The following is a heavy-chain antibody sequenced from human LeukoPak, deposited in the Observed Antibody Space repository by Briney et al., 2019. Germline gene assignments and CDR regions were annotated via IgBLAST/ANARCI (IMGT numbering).Heavy chain of an antibody. CDR3: AKRHYYDSSGYYYLAYFDL. D-gene: IGHD3-22*01. CDR2: ISGSGAGT. J-gene: IGHJ2*01. V-gene: IGHV3-23*01. Sequence: TGGSLRLSCAASGFTFSSYAMSWVRQAPGKGLEWVSGISGSGAGTNYADSVKGRFTISRDNSKSTLYLQMNSLRAEDTAIYYCAKRHYYDSSGYYYLAYFDLWGRGTLVTVSS. CDR1: GFTFSSYA.